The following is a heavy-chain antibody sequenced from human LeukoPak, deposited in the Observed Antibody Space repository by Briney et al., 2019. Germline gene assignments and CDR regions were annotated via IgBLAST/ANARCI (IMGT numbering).Heavy chain of an antibody. J-gene: IGHJ4*02. Sequence: GGSLRLSCAASGFTFSSFWMSWVRQSPGKGLEWVANIKQDGTEKYYVDSVKGRFTISRDNAKSSLYLQMNSLRAEDTAVYYCTGETYYFDYWGQGALVTVSS. CDR2: IKQDGTEK. CDR1: GFTFSSFW. V-gene: IGHV3-7*01. CDR3: TGETYYFDY.